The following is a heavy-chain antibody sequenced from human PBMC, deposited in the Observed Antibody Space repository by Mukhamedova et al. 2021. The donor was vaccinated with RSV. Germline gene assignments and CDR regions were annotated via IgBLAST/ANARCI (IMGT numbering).Heavy chain of an antibody. J-gene: IGHJ3*02. CDR2: DDDK. D-gene: IGHD1-14*01. V-gene: IGHV2-70*04. CDR3: ARAYKPDAFDI. Sequence: DDDKFYSTSLKTRLTISKDTSKNQVVLTMTNMDPVDTAMYYCARAYKPDAFDIWGQGTMVTVSS.